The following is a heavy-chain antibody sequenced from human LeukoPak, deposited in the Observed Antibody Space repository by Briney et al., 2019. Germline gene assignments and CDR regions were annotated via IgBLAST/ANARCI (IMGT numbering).Heavy chain of an antibody. Sequence: ASVKVSFKASGYTFTKFAVNWVRQAPGQRLEWMGWIDAGNGKTKYSQKFQGRVTITRDTSASTAYMEVSSLRSEDTAVYYCARGIWDRSGWYYYDYCGQGTLVTVPS. CDR3: ARGIWDRSGWYYYDY. V-gene: IGHV1-3*01. CDR1: GYTFTKFA. J-gene: IGHJ4*02. CDR2: IDAGNGKT. D-gene: IGHD6-19*01.